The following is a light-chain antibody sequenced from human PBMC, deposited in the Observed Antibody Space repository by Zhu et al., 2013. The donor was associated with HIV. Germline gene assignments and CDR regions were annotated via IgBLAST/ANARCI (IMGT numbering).Light chain of an antibody. CDR1: RSVFYNSNNRNY. CDR2: WAS. V-gene: IGKV4-1*01. CDR3: QQYYTSPPA. J-gene: IGKJ4*01. Sequence: DIVMTQSPDSLAVSLGERATINCKSSRSVFYNSNNRNYLAWYQQKSGQSPRLLIYWASTRDSGVPDRFSGSGSATNFSLTISSLQAEDVAVYSCQQYYTSPPAFGGGTKVEIK.